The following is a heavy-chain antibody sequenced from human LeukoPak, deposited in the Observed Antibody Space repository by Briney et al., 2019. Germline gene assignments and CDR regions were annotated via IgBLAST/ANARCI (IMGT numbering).Heavy chain of an antibody. V-gene: IGHV3-53*01. D-gene: IGHD3-10*01. J-gene: IGHJ6*03. CDR3: ARFSGPGMQHYYYYMDA. Sequence: PGESLRLSCAASGFSVSMKYMTWVRQAPGKGLEWVSVIFSGGTTYYADSVKGRFTVSRDNSKNMMYLQMNSLRAEDAAVYYCARFSGPGMQHYYYYMDAWGTGTTVTVSS. CDR1: GFSVSMKY. CDR2: IFSGGTT.